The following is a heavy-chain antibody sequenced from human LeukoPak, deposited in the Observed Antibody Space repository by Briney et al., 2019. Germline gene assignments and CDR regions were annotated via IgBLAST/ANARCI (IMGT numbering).Heavy chain of an antibody. CDR3: AKSHNSGWYDY. CDR1: GFTFSNYA. D-gene: IGHD6-19*01. J-gene: IGHJ4*02. V-gene: IGHV3-23*01. Sequence: GGSLRLSCAASGFTFSNYAVGWVRQAPGKGLEWVTGISDSGGATYYADSVKGRFTISRDNSKNTLYLQMNSLRVEDTAVYYCAKSHNSGWYDYWGQGTLVTVSS. CDR2: ISDSGGAT.